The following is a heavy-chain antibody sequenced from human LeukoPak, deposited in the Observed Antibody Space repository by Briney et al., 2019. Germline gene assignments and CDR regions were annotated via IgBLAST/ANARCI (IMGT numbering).Heavy chain of an antibody. CDR1: GLTFSSFA. D-gene: IGHD1-14*01. V-gene: IGHV3-23*01. CDR3: AKVPASITGAPYGMDV. J-gene: IGHJ6*02. Sequence: GESLRLSCAASGLTFSSFAMTWVRQAPGKGLEWVSGISGSGGTTYYADSVKGRFTISRDNSKNTLYLQMNSLRAEDTAVYYCAKVPASITGAPYGMDVWGQGTTVTVSS. CDR2: ISGSGGTT.